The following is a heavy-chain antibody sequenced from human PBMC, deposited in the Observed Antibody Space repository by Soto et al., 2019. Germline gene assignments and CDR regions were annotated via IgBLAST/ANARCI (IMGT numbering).Heavy chain of an antibody. J-gene: IGHJ5*02. Sequence: SVKVSCKASGGTFSSYTISWVRQAPGQGLEWMGRIIPILGIANYAQKFQGRVTITADKSTSTAYMELSSLRCEDTAVYYCGRDRDNNWFDPWGQGTLVTVSS. CDR2: IIPILGIA. CDR1: GGTFSSYT. CDR3: GRDRDNNWFDP. D-gene: IGHD2-15*01. V-gene: IGHV1-69*04.